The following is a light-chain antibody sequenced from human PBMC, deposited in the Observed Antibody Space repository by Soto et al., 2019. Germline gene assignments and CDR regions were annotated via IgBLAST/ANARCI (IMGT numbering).Light chain of an antibody. V-gene: IGKV1-27*01. CDR1: LPISNY. CDR3: QKYNSAPLT. Sequence: DIQMTQSPSSLSASVGDRVTITCRASLPISNYLAWYQQQPGEIPNLLIYAASTLHAGVLSRFIRSGSGIDFTLTISSIQPEDVAAYYCQKYNSAPLTFGGGTKVEIK. J-gene: IGKJ4*01. CDR2: AAS.